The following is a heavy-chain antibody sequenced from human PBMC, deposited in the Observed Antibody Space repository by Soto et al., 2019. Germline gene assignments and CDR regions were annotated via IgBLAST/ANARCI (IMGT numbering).Heavy chain of an antibody. CDR3: ARHYYYFEY. D-gene: IGHD1-26*01. Sequence: PSETLSLTCSVSGGSISSYYWSWIRQPPGKGLEWIGYIYYSGSTNYNPSLKSRVTISVDTSKNQFSLKLSSVTAAGTAVYYCARHYYYFEYWGQGTLVTVSS. V-gene: IGHV4-59*08. CDR1: GGSISSYY. CDR2: IYYSGST. J-gene: IGHJ4*02.